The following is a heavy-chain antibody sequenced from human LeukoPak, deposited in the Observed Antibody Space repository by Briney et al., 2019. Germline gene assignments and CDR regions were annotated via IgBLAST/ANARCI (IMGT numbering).Heavy chain of an antibody. V-gene: IGHV3-48*03. CDR2: ISSSGSTI. D-gene: IGHD4/OR15-4a*01. CDR3: ARRILTFDY. J-gene: IGHJ4*02. Sequence: TGGSLRLSCAASGFTFSSYEMNWVRQAPGKGLEWVSYISSSGSTIYYADSVKVRFTISRDNDKNSLYLQMNSLRAEDTAVYYCARRILTFDYWGQGTLVTVSS. CDR1: GFTFSSYE.